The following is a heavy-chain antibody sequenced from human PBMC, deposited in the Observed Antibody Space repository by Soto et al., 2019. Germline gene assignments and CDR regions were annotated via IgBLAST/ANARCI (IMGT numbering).Heavy chain of an antibody. J-gene: IGHJ4*02. Sequence: SETLSLTCAVSGYSISSGFYWGWIRQPPGKGLEWIGSIYHSGGTYYNPSLKSRVTISVDTSKNQFSLKVNSVTAADTAVYYCARDRSNSPDFFDFWGQGTLVTVSS. CDR1: GYSISSGFY. CDR2: IYHSGGT. V-gene: IGHV4-38-2*02. D-gene: IGHD6-6*01. CDR3: ARDRSNSPDFFDF.